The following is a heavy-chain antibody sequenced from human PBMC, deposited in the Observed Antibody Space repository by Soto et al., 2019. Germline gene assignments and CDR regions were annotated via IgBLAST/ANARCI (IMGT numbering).Heavy chain of an antibody. V-gene: IGHV1-8*01. CDR1: GYTFTSYD. Sequence: QVQLVQSGAEVKKPGASVKVSCKASGYTFTSYDINWVRQATGQGLEWMGWMNPNSGNTGYAQKFQGRVTMTRNTSITTAYMELSSLRSEDTAVYYCARGINYYDSGDEAFDIWGQGTMVTVSS. CDR2: MNPNSGNT. D-gene: IGHD3-10*01. J-gene: IGHJ3*02. CDR3: ARGINYYDSGDEAFDI.